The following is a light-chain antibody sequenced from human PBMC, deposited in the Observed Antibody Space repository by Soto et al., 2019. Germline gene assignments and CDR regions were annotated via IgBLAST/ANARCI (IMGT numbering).Light chain of an antibody. J-gene: IGKJ1*01. V-gene: IGKV1-39*01. CDR3: QQSYSTPWP. Sequence: DIQMTQSPSSLSASVGDRVTITCRASQSISSYLNWYQQKPGKAPKLLIYAASSLQSGVPSTFSGSGSRTDFTLTISSLHPEDFATYYYQQSYSTPWPFGQGTKVEIK. CDR2: AAS. CDR1: QSISSY.